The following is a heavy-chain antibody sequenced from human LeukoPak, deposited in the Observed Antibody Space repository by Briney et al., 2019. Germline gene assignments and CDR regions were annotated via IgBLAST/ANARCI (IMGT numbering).Heavy chain of an antibody. D-gene: IGHD3-22*01. CDR1: GGSFSGYY. V-gene: IGHV4-34*01. J-gene: IGHJ6*02. Sequence: PSETLSLTCAVYGGSFSGYYWSWIRQPPGKGLEWIGEINHSGSTNYNPSLKSRVTISVDTSKNQFSLKLSSVTAADTAVYYCARGAFDATLSGGYYDSSGLRYGMDVWGQGTTVTVSS. CDR3: ARGAFDATLSGGYYDSSGLRYGMDV. CDR2: INHSGST.